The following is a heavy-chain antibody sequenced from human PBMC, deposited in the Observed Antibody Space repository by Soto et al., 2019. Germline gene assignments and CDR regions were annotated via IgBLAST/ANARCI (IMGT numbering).Heavy chain of an antibody. D-gene: IGHD3-16*01. V-gene: IGHV4-4*07. Sequence: KSSETLSLTCTVCGGSITNYYWSWIRQPAGKGLEWIGRMYTKERTNYNLSFKSRVTMSVDTSKNQFSLKLNAVTAADTAVYYCARDDYKDGGNNWFDPWGQGTLVTVSS. J-gene: IGHJ5*02. CDR1: GGSITNYY. CDR3: ARDDYKDGGNNWFDP. CDR2: MYTKERT.